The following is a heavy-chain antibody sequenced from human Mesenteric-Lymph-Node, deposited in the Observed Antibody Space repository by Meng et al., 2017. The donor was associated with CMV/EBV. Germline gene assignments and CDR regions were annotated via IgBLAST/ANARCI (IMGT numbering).Heavy chain of an antibody. CDR3: ARVYYDILTGYNYFDY. CDR1: GGTFSSYT. J-gene: IGHJ4*02. D-gene: IGHD3-9*01. CDR2: IIPILGIA. Sequence: SVKVSCKASGGTFSSYTISWVRQAPGQGLEWMGRIIPILGIANYAQKFQGRVTITADKSTSTAYMELSSLRSEDTAVYYCARVYYDILTGYNYFDYWAQGTLVTVSS. V-gene: IGHV1-69*02.